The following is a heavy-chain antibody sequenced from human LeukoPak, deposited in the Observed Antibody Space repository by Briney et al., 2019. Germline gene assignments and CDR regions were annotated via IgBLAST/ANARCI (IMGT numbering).Heavy chain of an antibody. D-gene: IGHD1/OR15-1a*01. J-gene: IGHJ4*02. V-gene: IGHV3-15*01. CDR1: GFTFSRYD. CDR3: SSGTLNRDSLGY. CDR2: IKSKPDGGAI. Sequence: PGGSLRLSCAASGFTFSRYDMNWVRQAPGKGLEWVGRIKSKPDGGAIDYAAPVKGRFTISRDESQNTVSLHMNSLKTEDTAVYYCSSGTLNRDSLGYWGQGTLVTVSS.